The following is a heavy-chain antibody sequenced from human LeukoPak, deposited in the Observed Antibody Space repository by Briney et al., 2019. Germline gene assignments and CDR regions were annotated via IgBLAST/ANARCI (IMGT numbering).Heavy chain of an antibody. Sequence: GASVKVSCKASGGTFSSYAISWVRQAPGQGLEWMGRIIPILGTANYAQKFQGRVTITTDESTSTAYMELSSLRSEDTAVYYCARELGTYYYDSSGYYAHFDYWGQGTLVTVSS. J-gene: IGHJ4*02. CDR3: ARELGTYYYDSSGYYAHFDY. D-gene: IGHD3-22*01. CDR1: GGTFSSYA. CDR2: IIPILGTA. V-gene: IGHV1-69*11.